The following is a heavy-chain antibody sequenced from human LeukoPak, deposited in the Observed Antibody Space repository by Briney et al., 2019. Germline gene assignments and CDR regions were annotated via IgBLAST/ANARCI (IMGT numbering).Heavy chain of an antibody. V-gene: IGHV4-39*01. Sequence: SETLSLTCTVSGGSISSSSYYWGWIRQPPGKGLEWIVSIYYSGSTYYNPSLTSRVTISVDTSKNQFSLKLSSVTAADTAVYYCARSVPSSGPDYWGQGTLVTVSS. CDR1: GGSISSSSYY. D-gene: IGHD6-6*01. CDR2: IYYSGST. J-gene: IGHJ4*02. CDR3: ARSVPSSGPDY.